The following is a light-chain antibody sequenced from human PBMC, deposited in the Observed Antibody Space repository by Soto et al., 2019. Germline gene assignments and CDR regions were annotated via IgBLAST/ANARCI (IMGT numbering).Light chain of an antibody. Sequence: EVVLTQSPGTLSLAPGERATLSCRASQRVSSGYLAWYQQKPGQAPRLLIYGASSRATGIPDRFSGRGSGTDFTLTISRLEPEDFAVYYCQQYGSSPLSSTFGQGTRLEIK. CDR1: QRVSSGY. CDR2: GAS. CDR3: QQYGSSPLSST. J-gene: IGKJ5*01. V-gene: IGKV3-20*01.